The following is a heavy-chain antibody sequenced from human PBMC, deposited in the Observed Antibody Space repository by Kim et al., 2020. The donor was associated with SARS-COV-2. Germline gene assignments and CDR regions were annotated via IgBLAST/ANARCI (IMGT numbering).Heavy chain of an antibody. J-gene: IGHJ4*02. CDR2: IYYSGST. D-gene: IGHD6-13*01. V-gene: IGHV4-39*01. Sequence: SETLSLTCTVSGGSISSSSYYWGWIRQPPGKGLEWIGSIYYSGSTYYNPSLKSRVTISVDTSKNQFSLKLSSVTAADTAVYYCATLGGGIAAAGLDYWGQGTLVTVSS. CDR1: GGSISSSSYY. CDR3: ATLGGGIAAAGLDY.